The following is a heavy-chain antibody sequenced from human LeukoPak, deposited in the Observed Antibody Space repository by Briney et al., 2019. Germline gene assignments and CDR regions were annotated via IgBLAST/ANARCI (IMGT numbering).Heavy chain of an antibody. J-gene: IGHJ3*02. CDR1: GGSISSYY. CDR3: ARGLRDGYSGADAFDI. Sequence: SETLSLTCTVSGGSISSYYWSWIPQPPGKGLEWIGYIYYSGSTNYNPSLKSRVTISVDTSKNQFSLKLSSVTAPETAVYDGARGLRDGYSGADAFDIWGKGTMVTVSS. V-gene: IGHV4-59*01. CDR2: IYYSGST. D-gene: IGHD5-24*01.